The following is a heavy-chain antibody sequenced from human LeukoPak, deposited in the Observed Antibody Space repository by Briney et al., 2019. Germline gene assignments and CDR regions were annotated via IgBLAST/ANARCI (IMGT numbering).Heavy chain of an antibody. Sequence: SETLSLTCTVSGGSISSYYWSWIRQPAGKGLEWIGRIYTSGNTNYNPSLKSRVTISADTSKNQFSLMLSSVTAADTAVYYCSRVPNGSPGDYWGQGTLVTVSS. CDR1: GGSISSYY. CDR3: SRVPNGSPGDY. CDR2: IYTSGNT. V-gene: IGHV4-4*07. J-gene: IGHJ4*02. D-gene: IGHD1-26*01.